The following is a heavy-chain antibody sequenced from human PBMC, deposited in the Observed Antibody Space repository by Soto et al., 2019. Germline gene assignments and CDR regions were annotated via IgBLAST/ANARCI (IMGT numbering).Heavy chain of an antibody. V-gene: IGHV3-74*01. CDR1: GFIFSSYW. CDR2: INNDGSDT. Sequence: PGGSVRLSCAASGFIFSSYWMHWVRQAPGKGLVWVSRINNDGSDTTYADSVKGRFTVSRDNTRNTLYLEMKSLRAEDTAVYYCSRDITVTPVYWGQGTLVTVSS. CDR3: SRDITVTPVY. D-gene: IGHD1-20*01. J-gene: IGHJ1*01.